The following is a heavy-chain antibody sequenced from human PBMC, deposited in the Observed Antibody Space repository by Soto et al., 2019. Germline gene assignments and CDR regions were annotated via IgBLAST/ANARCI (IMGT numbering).Heavy chain of an antibody. D-gene: IGHD3-22*01. CDR3: ARDLDDSSGLGAFDI. J-gene: IGHJ3*02. V-gene: IGHV3-11*06. CDR1: GFTFSDYY. CDR2: ISSSSSYT. Sequence: GGSLRLSCAASGFTFSDYYMSWIRQAPGKGLEWVSYISSSSSYTNYADSVKGRFTISRDNAKNSLYLPMNSLRAEDTAVYYCARDLDDSSGLGAFDIWGQGTMVTVSS.